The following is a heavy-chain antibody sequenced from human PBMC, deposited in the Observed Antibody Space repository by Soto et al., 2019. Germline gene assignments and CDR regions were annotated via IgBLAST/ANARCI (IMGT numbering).Heavy chain of an antibody. CDR2: IDNTGSA. V-gene: IGHV4-31*03. CDR1: VASVSTGVYY. CDR3: AGAVSDFDVRRYRTSYFDQ. D-gene: IGHD3-10*02. J-gene: IGHJ4*02. Sequence: TLSLTCTVSVASVSTGVYYWTWIRHHPGKGLEWIGYIDNTGSAYYNPSLTGRVDISVDTSKNQFSLNLQSLTAADTAFYYCAGAVSDFDVRRYRTSYFDQWGQGILVTVSS.